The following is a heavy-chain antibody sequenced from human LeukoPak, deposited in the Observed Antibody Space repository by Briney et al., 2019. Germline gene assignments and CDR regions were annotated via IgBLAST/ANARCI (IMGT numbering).Heavy chain of an antibody. V-gene: IGHV4-39*01. CDR3: ARAPRNQQLGQNDAFDI. D-gene: IGHD6-13*01. Sequence: PSETLSLTCTVSGGSISSSSYYWGWIRQPPGKGLEWIGSIYYSGSTYYNPSLKSRVTISVDTSKNQFSLKLSSVTAADTAVYYCARAPRNQQLGQNDAFDIWGQGTMVTVSS. CDR2: IYYSGST. CDR1: GGSISSSSYY. J-gene: IGHJ3*02.